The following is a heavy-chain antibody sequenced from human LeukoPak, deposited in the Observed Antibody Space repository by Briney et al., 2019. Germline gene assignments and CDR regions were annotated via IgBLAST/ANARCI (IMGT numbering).Heavy chain of an antibody. CDR1: GFTFSSYW. D-gene: IGHD1-7*01. V-gene: IGHV3-7*01. CDR2: IKQDGSEK. CDR3: ARPPRGVGNWNYFHAFDI. J-gene: IGHJ3*02. Sequence: QSGGSLRLSCAASGFTFSSYWMSWVRQAPGKGLEWVANIKQDGSEKYYVDSVKGRFTISRDNAKNSLYLQMNSLRAEDTAVYYCARPPRGVGNWNYFHAFDIWGQGTMVTVSS.